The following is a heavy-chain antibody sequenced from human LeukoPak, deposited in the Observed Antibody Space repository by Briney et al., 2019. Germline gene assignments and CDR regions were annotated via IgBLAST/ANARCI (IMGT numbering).Heavy chain of an antibody. J-gene: IGHJ4*02. CDR2: IYSTGTT. D-gene: IGHD2-2*01. Sequence: SETLSLTCTVSGGSMNQYYWSWIRQPAGKGLEWIGRIYSTGTTYYKPSLKSRVTMSVDTSHNQFFLKLNSVTAADTAVYYCARERSPKGAAIYPIDYWGQGTLVTVSS. V-gene: IGHV4-4*07. CDR1: GGSMNQYY. CDR3: ARERSPKGAAIYPIDY.